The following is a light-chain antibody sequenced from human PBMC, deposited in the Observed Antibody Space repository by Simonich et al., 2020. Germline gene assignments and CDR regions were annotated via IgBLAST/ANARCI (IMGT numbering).Light chain of an antibody. CDR2: AAS. J-gene: IGKJ2*01. V-gene: IGKV1-39*01. Sequence: DIQMTQSPSSLSASVGDRVTITCQARKEISNYLNWYQQKPGKAPKLLIYAASSLQSGVPSRFSGSGSGTDFTLTISSLQPEDFATYYCQQSYSTPYTFGQGTKLEIK. CDR3: QQSYSTPYT. CDR1: KEISNY.